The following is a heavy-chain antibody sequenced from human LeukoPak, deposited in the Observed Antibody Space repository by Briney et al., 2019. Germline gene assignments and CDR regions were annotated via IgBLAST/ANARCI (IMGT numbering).Heavy chain of an antibody. CDR1: GFTVSSNY. V-gene: IGHV3-23*01. CDR3: ANHWSYSPY. CDR2: ISDSGGNT. D-gene: IGHD1-26*01. J-gene: IGHJ4*02. Sequence: GGSLRLSCAASGFTVSSNYMTWVRQAPGKGLEWVSTISDSGGNTYYADSVKGRFTISRDNSKNTLYLQMNSLRAEDTAVYYCANHWSYSPYWGQGTLVTVSS.